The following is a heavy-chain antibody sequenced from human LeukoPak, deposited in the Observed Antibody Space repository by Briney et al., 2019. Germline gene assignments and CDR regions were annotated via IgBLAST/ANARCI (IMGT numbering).Heavy chain of an antibody. D-gene: IGHD3-22*01. J-gene: IGHJ4*02. Sequence: GGSLRLSCAASGFTFSSCNMNWVRQAPGKGLEWVSYISSSSSDLYYADSVKGRFTISRDNAKNSLYLQMNSLRAEDTAVYYCARGHYYDSSGLVKYYFDYWGQGTLVTVSS. CDR3: ARGHYYDSSGLVKYYFDY. CDR2: ISSSSSDL. V-gene: IGHV3-48*01. CDR1: GFTFSSCN.